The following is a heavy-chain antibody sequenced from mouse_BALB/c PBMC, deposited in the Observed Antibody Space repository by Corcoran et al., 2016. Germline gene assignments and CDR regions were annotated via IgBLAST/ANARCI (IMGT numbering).Heavy chain of an antibody. V-gene: IGHV1-9*01. J-gene: IGHJ1*01. Sequence: QVQLQQSGAELMKPGASAKISCKATGYTFSSYWIEWVKQRPGHGLEWIGEILPGSGSTNYNEKFKGKATFTADTSSNTAYMQLSSLTSEDSAVYYCARKGGDGSHWYFDVWGAGTTVTVSS. CDR1: GYTFSSYW. CDR3: ARKGGDGSHWYFDV. D-gene: IGHD2-3*01. CDR2: ILPGSGST.